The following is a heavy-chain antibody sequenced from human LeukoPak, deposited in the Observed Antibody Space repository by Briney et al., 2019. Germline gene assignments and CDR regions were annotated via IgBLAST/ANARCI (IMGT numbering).Heavy chain of an antibody. J-gene: IGHJ4*02. V-gene: IGHV3-23*01. CDR3: AREWFDFDY. D-gene: IGHD3-22*01. CDR2: ITGSGSST. Sequence: QTGGSLRLSCAASGFTFSNHAMTWARQAPGKGLEWVSEITGSGSSTYYADSVKGRFTISRDNSKNTMFLQMNSVRAEDTATYYCAREWFDFDYWGQGILVTVSS. CDR1: GFTFSNHA.